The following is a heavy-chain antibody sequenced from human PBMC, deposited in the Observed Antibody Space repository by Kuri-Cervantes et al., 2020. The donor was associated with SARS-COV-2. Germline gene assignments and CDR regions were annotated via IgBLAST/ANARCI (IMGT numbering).Heavy chain of an antibody. D-gene: IGHD2-2*01. CDR3: AREKGYCSSTSCYRNWFDP. V-gene: IGHV3-23*01. CDR1: GFTFSSYA. J-gene: IGHJ5*02. Sequence: GESLKISCAASGFTFSSYAMSWVRQAPGKGLEWVSAISGSGGSTYYADSVKGRFTISRDNAKNTLYLRMNSLRAEDTAVYYCAREKGYCSSTSCYRNWFDPWGQGTLVTVSS. CDR2: ISGSGGST.